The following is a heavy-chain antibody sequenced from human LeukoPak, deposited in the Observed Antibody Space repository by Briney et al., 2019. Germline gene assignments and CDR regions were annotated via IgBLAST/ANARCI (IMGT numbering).Heavy chain of an antibody. J-gene: IGHJ4*02. CDR1: GFTFSDAW. CDR2: IKSESDGGTT. D-gene: IGHD3-9*01. V-gene: IGHV3-15*01. CDR3: TTDRGLKPLPNVLRSFDRPPPPDF. Sequence: PGGSLRLSCAASGFTFSDAWMSWVRQAPGKGLEWVGRIKSESDGGTTDYATAVKGRFTVSRDDSKNTIYLQMNSLKTEDTAVYYCTTDRGLKPLPNVLRSFDRPPPPDFWGQGTLVTVSS.